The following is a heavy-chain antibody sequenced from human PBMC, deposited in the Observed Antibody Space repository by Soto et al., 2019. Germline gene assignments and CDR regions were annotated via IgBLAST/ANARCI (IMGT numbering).Heavy chain of an antibody. D-gene: IGHD2-2*01. CDR1: GYTFTTYS. V-gene: IGHV1-3*01. CDR2: IHAGNGIT. J-gene: IGHJ6*02. CDR3: ARAACSSTSRYNYYAYGMDV. Sequence: QVQLVQSGPEMKKPGASVKLSCKASGYTFTTYSMHWVRQAPGQRLEWMGWIHAGNGITEHSQKFQGRVTITRDTSASIAYLELGSLRSEDTAVYYCARAACSSTSRYNYYAYGMDVWGQGTAVTVS.